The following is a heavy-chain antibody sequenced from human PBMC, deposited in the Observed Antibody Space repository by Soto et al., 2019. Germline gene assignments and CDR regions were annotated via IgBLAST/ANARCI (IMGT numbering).Heavy chain of an antibody. D-gene: IGHD3-10*01. Sequence: PSQTLSLTCAISGDSVSSNSAAWNWIRQSPSRGLEWLGRTFYRSKWYNDYTESVKSRITINTDTSKNQFSLQLNSVTPEDTAVYYCARESTMVRGVINPLDYWGQGTLVTVSS. CDR2: TFYRSKWYN. CDR3: ARESTMVRGVINPLDY. CDR1: GDSVSSNSAA. V-gene: IGHV6-1*01. J-gene: IGHJ4*02.